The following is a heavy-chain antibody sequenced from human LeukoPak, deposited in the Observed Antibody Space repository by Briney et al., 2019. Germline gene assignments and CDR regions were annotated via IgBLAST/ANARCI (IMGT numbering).Heavy chain of an antibody. D-gene: IGHD3-10*01. CDR3: ARGVYGSGSYFGGYNWFDP. J-gene: IGHJ5*02. V-gene: IGHV3-21*01. CDR1: GFTFSTYT. Sequence: GGSLRLSCAASGFTFSTYTMNWVRQAPGKGLEWVSSISSSSSYIYYADSVRGRFTISRDNAKNSLYLQMNSLRAEDTAVYYCARGVYGSGSYFGGYNWFDPWGQGTLVTVSS. CDR2: ISSSSSYI.